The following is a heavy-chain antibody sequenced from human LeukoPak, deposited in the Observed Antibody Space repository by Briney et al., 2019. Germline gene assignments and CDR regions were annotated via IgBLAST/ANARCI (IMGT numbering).Heavy chain of an antibody. J-gene: IGHJ5*02. Sequence: ASVKVSCTASGYTFSSYAISWVRQAPGQGLEWMGWISPYNGNTNSAQKFQGRVTMTTDTSTSAAYMELRSLRSDDTAVYYCARHYSLTGGRLSEYWFDPWGQGTLVTVSS. V-gene: IGHV1-18*01. CDR3: ARHYSLTGGRLSEYWFDP. D-gene: IGHD7-27*01. CDR2: ISPYNGNT. CDR1: GYTFSSYA.